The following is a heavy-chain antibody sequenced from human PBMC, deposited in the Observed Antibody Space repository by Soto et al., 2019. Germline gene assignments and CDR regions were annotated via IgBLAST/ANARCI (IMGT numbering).Heavy chain of an antibody. CDR3: ARGVFHTETYYYESSGYYFDY. CDR2: IIPIFGTA. Sequence: QVQLVQSGAEVKKPGSSVKVSCKASGGTFSSYAISWVRQAPGQGLEWMGGIIPIFGTANYAQKFQGRVTITADKSTSTAYMELSSLRSEDTAVYYCARGVFHTETYYYESSGYYFDYWGQGTLVTVAS. CDR1: GGTFSSYA. D-gene: IGHD3-22*01. V-gene: IGHV1-69*06. J-gene: IGHJ4*02.